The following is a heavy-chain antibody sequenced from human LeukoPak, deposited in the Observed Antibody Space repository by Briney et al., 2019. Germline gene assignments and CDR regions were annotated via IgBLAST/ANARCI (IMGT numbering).Heavy chain of an antibody. Sequence: ASVKVSCKASGGTFSSYSITWVRQAPGQGLEWMGRIIPTLGIANYAQKFQGRVTITADKYTSTAYMELSSLRSEDTAVYYCAGEEERGVTVAGTAFDYWGQGTLVTVSS. CDR2: IIPTLGIA. CDR1: GGTFSSYS. J-gene: IGHJ4*02. CDR3: AGEEERGVTVAGTAFDY. D-gene: IGHD6-19*01. V-gene: IGHV1-69*04.